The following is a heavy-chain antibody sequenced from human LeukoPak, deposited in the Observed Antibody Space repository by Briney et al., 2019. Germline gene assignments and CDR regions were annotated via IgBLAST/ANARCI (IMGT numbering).Heavy chain of an antibody. Sequence: ASVKVSCKASVYTFTGYYMHWVRQAPGQGLEWMGWINPNSGGTNYAQKFQGRVTMTRDTSISTAYMELSRLRSDDTAVYYCARDGIYSYGYSLFDYWGQGTLVTVSS. CDR3: ARDGIYSYGYSLFDY. J-gene: IGHJ4*02. V-gene: IGHV1-2*02. CDR2: INPNSGGT. CDR1: VYTFTGYY. D-gene: IGHD5-18*01.